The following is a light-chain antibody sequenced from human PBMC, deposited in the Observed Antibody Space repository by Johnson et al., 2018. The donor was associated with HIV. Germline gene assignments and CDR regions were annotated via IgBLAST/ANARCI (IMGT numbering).Light chain of an antibody. Sequence: QSVLTQPPSVSAAPGQKVTISCSGSSSNIGNNYVSWYQQLPGTAPKLLIYDNNKRPSGIPDRFSGSKSGTSATLGITGLQTGDEADYYCGTWDGSLSAGVFGTGTKCTVL. CDR1: SSNIGNNY. V-gene: IGLV1-51*01. J-gene: IGLJ1*01. CDR2: DNN. CDR3: GTWDGSLSAGV.